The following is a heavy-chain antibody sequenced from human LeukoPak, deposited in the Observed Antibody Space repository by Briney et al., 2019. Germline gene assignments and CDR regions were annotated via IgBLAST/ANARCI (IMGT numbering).Heavy chain of an antibody. D-gene: IGHD6-6*01. CDR1: GFTFSSYA. Sequence: PGGSLRLSCAASGFTFSSYAMSWVRQAPGKGLEWVSAISGSGGSTNYADSVKGRFTISRDNSKNTLYLQMNSLRAEDTAVYYCAKDLGIAARGLGVDYWGQGTLVTVSS. J-gene: IGHJ4*02. CDR3: AKDLGIAARGLGVDY. V-gene: IGHV3-23*01. CDR2: ISGSGGST.